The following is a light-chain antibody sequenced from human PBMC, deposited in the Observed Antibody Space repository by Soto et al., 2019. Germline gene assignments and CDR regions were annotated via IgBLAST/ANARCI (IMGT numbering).Light chain of an antibody. J-gene: IGKJ5*01. CDR3: QQRSNWPIT. CDR2: DAS. V-gene: IGKV3-11*01. CDR1: QSVSSY. Sequence: EIVFSQSPATLSLSPGERATLSCRASQSVSSYLGWYQQKPGQAPRLLIYDASNRATGISARFSGSGSGTDFTLTISSLEPEDFAVYYCQQRSNWPITFGQGTRLEIK.